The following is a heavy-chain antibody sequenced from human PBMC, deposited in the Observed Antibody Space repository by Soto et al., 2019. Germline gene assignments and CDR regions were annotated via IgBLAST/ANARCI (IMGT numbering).Heavy chain of an antibody. J-gene: IGHJ4*02. CDR2: ISGSGGST. Sequence: PGGSLRLSCAASGFTFGTYAMTWVRQAPGKALEWVSTISGSGGSTYYADSVKGRFTISRDNSKNTLYLQMSSLRADDTAVYYCAQALGLIDPFDYWGQGTLVTVSS. CDR3: AQALGLIDPFDY. CDR1: GFTFGTYA. V-gene: IGHV3-23*01. D-gene: IGHD3-16*01.